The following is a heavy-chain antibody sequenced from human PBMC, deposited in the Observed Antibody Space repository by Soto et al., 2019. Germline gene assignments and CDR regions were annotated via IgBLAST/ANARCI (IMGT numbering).Heavy chain of an antibody. CDR3: AKELYPADLSHA. J-gene: IGHJ4*02. D-gene: IGHD3-3*01. Sequence: SVWVSCKTSGGTFSSDAISWVRQAPGEGLEWMGGIIPIFGTANYAQKFQGRVTMTADKSTRTAYMELSSLRSEDTAVYYCAKELYPADLSHAWGQGTLVTVAS. CDR2: IIPIFGTA. V-gene: IGHV1-69*06. CDR1: GGTFSSDA.